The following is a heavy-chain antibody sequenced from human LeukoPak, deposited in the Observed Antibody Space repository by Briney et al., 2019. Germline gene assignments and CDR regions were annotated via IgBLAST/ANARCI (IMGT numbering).Heavy chain of an antibody. V-gene: IGHV3-23*01. CDR2: ISGSAGST. CDR1: GFTFSNYA. J-gene: IGHJ3*02. D-gene: IGHD6-19*01. Sequence: PGGSLRLSCAASGFTFSNYAMSWVRQAPGRGLEWVSGISGSAGSTYYADSVKGRFSISRDNSKNTVYLQMNRLRAEDTAAYYCARYSSGWYSTFDIWGQGTMVTVSS. CDR3: ARYSSGWYSTFDI.